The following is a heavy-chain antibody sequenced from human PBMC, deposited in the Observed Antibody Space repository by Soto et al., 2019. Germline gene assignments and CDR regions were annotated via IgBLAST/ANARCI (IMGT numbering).Heavy chain of an antibody. CDR1: GGSISSGDYY. CDR2: IYYSGST. Sequence: SETLSLTCTVSGGSISSGDYYWSWIRQPPGKGLEWIGYIYYSGSTYYNPSLKSRVIVSVDTSKNQFSLKLSSVTAADTAVYYCARVVYGNSKRFLAGWFDPWGQGTLVTVSS. J-gene: IGHJ5*02. V-gene: IGHV4-30-4*01. D-gene: IGHD3-3*01. CDR3: ARVVYGNSKRFLAGWFDP.